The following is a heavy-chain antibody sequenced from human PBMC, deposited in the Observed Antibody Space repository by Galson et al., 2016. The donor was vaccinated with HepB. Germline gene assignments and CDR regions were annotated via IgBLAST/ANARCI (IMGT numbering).Heavy chain of an antibody. Sequence: SLRLSCAASGFIVSSNDMSWVRQAPGKGLEWVSVLYSGGSTYYADSVKGRFTISRDNSKNTLHLQMNSLRAEDTAVYYCATWRGYGYGIDYWGQGTLVTVSS. CDR3: ATWRGYGYGIDY. J-gene: IGHJ4*02. V-gene: IGHV3-53*01. D-gene: IGHD5-18*01. CDR2: LYSGGST. CDR1: GFIVSSND.